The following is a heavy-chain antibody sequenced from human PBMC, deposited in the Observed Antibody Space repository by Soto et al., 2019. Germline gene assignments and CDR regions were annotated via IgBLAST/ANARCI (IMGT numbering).Heavy chain of an antibody. D-gene: IGHD3-3*01. CDR3: AKDPPVAMIFGVVIPPYYFDY. J-gene: IGHJ4*02. V-gene: IGHV3-23*01. Sequence: PGGSLRLSCAASGFTFSNYAMSWVRQAPGKGLEWVSAISGGGGSTYYADSVKGRFTISRDNSRNTLFLQMNSLRAEDTAVYYCAKDPPVAMIFGVVIPPYYFDYWGQGTLVTVSS. CDR2: ISGGGGST. CDR1: GFTFSNYA.